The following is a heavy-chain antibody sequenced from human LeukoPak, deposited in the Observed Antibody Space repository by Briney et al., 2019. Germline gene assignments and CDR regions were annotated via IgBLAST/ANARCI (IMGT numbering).Heavy chain of an antibody. CDR3: ARDMGYCSSTSCYSPYYGMDV. CDR2: ISNDGNNK. V-gene: IGHV3-30*03. J-gene: IGHJ6*02. Sequence: GRSLRLSCAASGFTFSSYGMHWVRQAPGKGLEWVAVISNDGNNKYYADPVKGRFTISRDNAKNSLYLQMNSLRAEDTALYYCARDMGYCSSTSCYSPYYGMDVWGQGTTVTVSS. CDR1: GFTFSSYG. D-gene: IGHD2-2*01.